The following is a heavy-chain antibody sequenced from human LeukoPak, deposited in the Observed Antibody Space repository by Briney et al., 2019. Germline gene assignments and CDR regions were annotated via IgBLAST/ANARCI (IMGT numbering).Heavy chain of an antibody. Sequence: SVKVSCKASGGTFSSYAISWVRQAPGQGLEWMGRIIPIFGTANYAQKFQGRVTITTDESTGTAYMELSSLRSEDTAVYYCARFYYYDSSGYSYYFDYWGQGTLVTVSS. D-gene: IGHD3-22*01. J-gene: IGHJ4*02. CDR3: ARFYYYDSSGYSYYFDY. CDR1: GGTFSSYA. V-gene: IGHV1-69*05. CDR2: IIPIFGTA.